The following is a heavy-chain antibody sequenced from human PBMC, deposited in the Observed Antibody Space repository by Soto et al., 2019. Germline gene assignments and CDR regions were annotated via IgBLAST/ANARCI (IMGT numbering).Heavy chain of an antibody. CDR1: GGTFSSYA. Sequence: VKVSCKASGGTFSSYAISWVRQAPGQGLEWMGGIIPIFGTANYAQKFQGRVTITADKSTSTAYMELSSLRSEDTAVYYCAIFPIGGYCSGGSCYSDLYYGMDVWGQGTTVTVSS. CDR2: IIPIFGTA. CDR3: AIFPIGGYCSGGSCYSDLYYGMDV. J-gene: IGHJ6*02. D-gene: IGHD2-15*01. V-gene: IGHV1-69*06.